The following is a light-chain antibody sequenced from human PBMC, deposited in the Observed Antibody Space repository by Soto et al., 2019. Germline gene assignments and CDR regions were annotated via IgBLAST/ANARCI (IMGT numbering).Light chain of an antibody. CDR1: QSINRW. Sequence: IQMTRSPSTLSASVGDRFTITCRASQSINRWFAWYQQKPGKAPKLLIYKASTLESGVPSRFSGGGLGTEFSLNITSLQPDDFATYYCQQYSTYPYIFGQGTKVDIK. CDR3: QQYSTYPYI. V-gene: IGKV1-5*03. CDR2: KAS. J-gene: IGKJ2*01.